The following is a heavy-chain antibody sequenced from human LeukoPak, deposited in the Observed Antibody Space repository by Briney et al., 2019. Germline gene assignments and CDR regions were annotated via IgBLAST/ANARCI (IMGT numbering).Heavy chain of an antibody. CDR3: ARHYVGSGWPN. V-gene: IGHV4-34*01. J-gene: IGHJ4*02. CDR2: INHSGST. CDR1: GGSFSGYY. Sequence: SETLSLTCAAYGGSFSGYYWSWIRQPPGKGLEWIGEINHSGSTNYNPSLKSRVTISVDTSKNQFSLKLSSVTAADTAVYYCARHYVGSGWPNWGQGTLVTVSS. D-gene: IGHD6-19*01.